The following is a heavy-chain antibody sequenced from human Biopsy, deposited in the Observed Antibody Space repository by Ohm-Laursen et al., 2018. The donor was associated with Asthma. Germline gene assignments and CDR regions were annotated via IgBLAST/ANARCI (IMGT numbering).Heavy chain of an antibody. J-gene: IGHJ5*02. CDR1: GGSISNSNYY. D-gene: IGHD4-17*01. Sequence: SETLSLTCTVSGGSISNSNYYWGWIRQHPVKGLEWIGHIYYSGSTYYNPFLKSRVSISLDTSKNQFSLSLTSVTAADTAVYYCARTTYGHDGFDPWGQGTLVTVSS. V-gene: IGHV4-31*03. CDR2: IYYSGST. CDR3: ARTTYGHDGFDP.